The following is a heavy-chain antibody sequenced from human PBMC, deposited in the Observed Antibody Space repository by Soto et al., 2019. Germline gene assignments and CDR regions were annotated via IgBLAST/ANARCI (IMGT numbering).Heavy chain of an antibody. Sequence: EVQLLESGGGLVQPGGSLRLSCGASGFTFSVYAMTLVRQAPGKGLEWVSAISGNGGSTYYADSVKGRFTISRDNSKSTLHLQMNSLRVEDTAVYYCAKDRTFGPPLVRFDSWGQGTLVTVSS. CDR2: ISGNGGST. D-gene: IGHD6-6*01. V-gene: IGHV3-23*01. CDR1: GFTFSVYA. J-gene: IGHJ4*02. CDR3: AKDRTFGPPLVRFDS.